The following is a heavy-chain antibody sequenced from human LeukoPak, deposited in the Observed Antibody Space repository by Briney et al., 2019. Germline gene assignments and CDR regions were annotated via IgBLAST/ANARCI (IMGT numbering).Heavy chain of an antibody. CDR1: GFTFSSYW. D-gene: IGHD3-22*01. V-gene: IGHV3-7*01. CDR3: ARDQNYYDSSGYYYV. Sequence: GGSLRLSCAASGFTFSSYWMSWVRQAPKGLEWVANIKQDGSEKYYVDSVKGRFTISRDNAKNSLYLQMNSLRAEDTAVYYCARDQNYYDSSGYYYVWGQGTLVTVSS. CDR2: IKQDGSEK. J-gene: IGHJ4*02.